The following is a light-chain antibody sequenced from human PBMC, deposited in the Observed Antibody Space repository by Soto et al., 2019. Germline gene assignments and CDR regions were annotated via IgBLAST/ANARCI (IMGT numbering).Light chain of an antibody. CDR3: QHYAVSPSIT. CDR2: GAS. J-gene: IGKJ5*01. CDR1: QSVSSSE. V-gene: IGKV3-20*01. Sequence: EIVLTQSPGTLSLSPGERATLSCRASQSVSSSELAWYQQKPGQAPRLLIYGASSRATGIPDRFSGSGSGTDFSLTISRLEPEDFAVNYCQHYAVSPSITFGHGTRLEIK.